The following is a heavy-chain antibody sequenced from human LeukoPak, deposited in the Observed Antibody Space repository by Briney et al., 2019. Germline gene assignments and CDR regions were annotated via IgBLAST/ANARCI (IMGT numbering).Heavy chain of an antibody. CDR2: VYPRDSTT. J-gene: IGHJ4*02. V-gene: IGHV5-51*01. CDR1: GYSFINYW. D-gene: IGHD1-14*01. Sequence: GESLKISCEGCGYSFINYWIAWVRQIPGKLQEWMGIVYPRDSTTKYSPSFQSQVTISADKSIKTAYLQWGSLRASDTAIYYCARRGPATERNSIDYWGQGTLVTVSS. CDR3: ARRGPATERNSIDY.